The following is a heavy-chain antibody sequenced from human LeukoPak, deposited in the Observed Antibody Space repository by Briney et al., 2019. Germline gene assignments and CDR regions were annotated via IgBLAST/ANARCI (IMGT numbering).Heavy chain of an antibody. CDR3: AKRDGNYSPFEY. CDR2: ISSSGDNT. CDR1: GFTFSSYA. D-gene: IGHD1-7*01. J-gene: IGHJ4*02. V-gene: IGHV3-23*01. Sequence: PGGSLRLSCAASGFTFSSYAMSWVRQAPGMGLEWVSTISSSGDNTYYADSVKGRFTISRDNSKNTLYLQMHSLRAEDTALYYCAKRDGNYSPFEYWGQGTLVTVSS.